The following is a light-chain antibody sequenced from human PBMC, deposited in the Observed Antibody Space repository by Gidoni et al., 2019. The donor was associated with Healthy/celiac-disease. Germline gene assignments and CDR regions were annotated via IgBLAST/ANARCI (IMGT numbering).Light chain of an antibody. CDR2: GAS. Sequence: EIVFTQSPGTLSLSPGERATLSCRASQSVSSSYLAWYQQKPGQAPRLLIYGASSRATGIPDRFSGSGSRTDFTLTISRLEPEDFAVYYCQQYGSSPLTFGGGTKVEIK. CDR3: QQYGSSPLT. V-gene: IGKV3-20*01. CDR1: QSVSSSY. J-gene: IGKJ4*01.